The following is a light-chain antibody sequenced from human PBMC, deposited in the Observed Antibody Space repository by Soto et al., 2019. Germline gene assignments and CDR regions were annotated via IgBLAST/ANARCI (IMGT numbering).Light chain of an antibody. CDR2: EVT. CDR1: STDVGGYNY. V-gene: IGLV2-8*01. CDR3: SSYAASNNFYFV. Sequence: QSALTQPPSASGSPGQSVTISCTRTSTDVGGYNYVSGYQQYPGRAPKLMIYEVTKRPSGVPDRFSGSKSGNTASLTVSGLQAEDEADYYCSSYAASNNFYFVFGGGTKVTVL. J-gene: IGLJ3*02.